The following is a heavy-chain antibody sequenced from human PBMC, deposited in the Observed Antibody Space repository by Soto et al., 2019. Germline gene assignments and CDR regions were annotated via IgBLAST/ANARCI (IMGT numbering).Heavy chain of an antibody. V-gene: IGHV1-18*01. CDR3: ARSPNYYYYMDV. CDR1: GYTCSTYG. J-gene: IGHJ6*03. Sequence: QVPLVQSGAEVNKPGASVKVSCKASGYTCSTYGISWVRQAPGQGLEWMGWISVYNGNTKYAQKLQGRVTMTADTSTSTAYMELRSLRSDDTAVYYCARSPNYYYYMDVWGKGTTVTVSS. CDR2: ISVYNGNT.